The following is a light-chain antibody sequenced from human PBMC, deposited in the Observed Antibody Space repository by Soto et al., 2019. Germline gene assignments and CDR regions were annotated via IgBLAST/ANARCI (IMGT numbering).Light chain of an antibody. CDR1: QSISTY. CDR3: QQDRRPSVT. Sequence: ISHRDSPTLSCRASQSISTYLAWSQQTPGQAPRLLIYDASKRIPGLPARFRGRGSREVFPLTISLLGDDVATVYCQQQDRRPSVTFGEGTKVDIK. CDR2: DAS. V-gene: IGKV3-11*01. J-gene: IGKJ1*01.